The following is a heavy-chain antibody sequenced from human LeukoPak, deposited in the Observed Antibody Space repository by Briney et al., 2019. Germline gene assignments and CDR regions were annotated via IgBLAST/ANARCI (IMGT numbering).Heavy chain of an antibody. CDR3: ARTTSLTASGYDY. J-gene: IGHJ4*02. V-gene: IGHV1-8*03. Sequence: ASVKVSCKASGYTFTNYHINWVRQATGQGLEWMGWINPNSDDRGYAQKFQGRVTITRDTSIRTAYMELRSLRSEDTAVYFCARTTSLTASGYDYWGQGTLVTVSS. CDR2: INPNSDDR. CDR1: GYTFTNYH. D-gene: IGHD4-17*01.